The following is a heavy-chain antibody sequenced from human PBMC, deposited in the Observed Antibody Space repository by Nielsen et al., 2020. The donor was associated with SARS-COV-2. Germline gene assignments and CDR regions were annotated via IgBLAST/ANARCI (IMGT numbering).Heavy chain of an antibody. D-gene: IGHD4-17*01. CDR1: AFTFSTYW. CDR3: TRVRTTVTFPHFDY. J-gene: IGHJ4*02. Sequence: GESLKISCAASAFTFSTYWMHWVRQAPGKGLVWVSRINSDGSSTSYADSVKGRFTISRDNAKNTLYLQMNSLRAEDTAVYYCTRVRTTVTFPHFDYWGQGTLVTVSS. CDR2: INSDGSST. V-gene: IGHV3-74*01.